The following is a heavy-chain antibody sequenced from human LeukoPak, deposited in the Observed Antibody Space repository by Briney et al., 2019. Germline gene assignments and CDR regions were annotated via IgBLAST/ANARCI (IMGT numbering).Heavy chain of an antibody. CDR3: ARGDPTYYDFWSGYAFDI. D-gene: IGHD3-3*01. J-gene: IGHJ3*02. CDR2: ISAYNGNT. Sequence: ASVKVSCTASGYTFTSYGISWVRQAPGQGLEWMGWISAYNGNTNYARKLQGRVTMTTDTSTSTAYMELRSLRSDDTAVYYCARGDPTYYDFWSGYAFDIWGQGTMVTVSS. V-gene: IGHV1-18*01. CDR1: GYTFTSYG.